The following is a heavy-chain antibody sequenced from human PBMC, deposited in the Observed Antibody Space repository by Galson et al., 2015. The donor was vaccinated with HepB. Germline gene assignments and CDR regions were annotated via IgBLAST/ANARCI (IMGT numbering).Heavy chain of an antibody. Sequence: SVKVSCKASGGTFTSYGISWVRQAPGQGLEWMGWISAYNGNTNYAQKLQGRVTMTTDTSTSTAYMELRSLRSDDTAVYYCASALIYCSSTSCYRQFDYWGQGTLVTVSS. D-gene: IGHD2-2*01. J-gene: IGHJ4*02. CDR1: GGTFTSYG. CDR3: ASALIYCSSTSCYRQFDY. V-gene: IGHV1-18*01. CDR2: ISAYNGNT.